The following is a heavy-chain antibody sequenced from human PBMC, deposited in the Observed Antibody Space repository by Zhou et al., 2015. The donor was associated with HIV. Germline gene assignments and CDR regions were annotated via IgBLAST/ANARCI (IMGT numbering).Heavy chain of an antibody. Sequence: QVQLVQSGAEVKKPGSSVKVSCKASGGTFSSYTISWVRQAPGQGLEWMGRIIPILGIANYAQKFQGRVTITADKSTSTAYMELSSLRSEDTAVYYCARDLRFSGYYDSSTNWGQGTLVTVSS. CDR2: IIPILGIA. CDR1: GGTFSSYT. V-gene: IGHV1-69*08. J-gene: IGHJ4*02. CDR3: ARDLRFSGYYDSSTN. D-gene: IGHD3-22*01.